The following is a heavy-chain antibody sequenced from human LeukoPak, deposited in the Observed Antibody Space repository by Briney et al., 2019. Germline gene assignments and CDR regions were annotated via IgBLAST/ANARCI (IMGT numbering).Heavy chain of an antibody. CDR3: ARESLETYYYDSSGYSPLGY. V-gene: IGHV3-30-3*01. CDR2: ISYDGSNK. CDR1: GFTFSSYA. J-gene: IGHJ4*02. D-gene: IGHD3-22*01. Sequence: GGSLRLSCATSGFTFSSYALHWVRQAPGKGLEWGADISYDGSNKYYAESVKGRFTISRDNSKNTLYLQMNSLRAEDTAVYYCARESLETYYYDSSGYSPLGYWGQGTLVTVSS.